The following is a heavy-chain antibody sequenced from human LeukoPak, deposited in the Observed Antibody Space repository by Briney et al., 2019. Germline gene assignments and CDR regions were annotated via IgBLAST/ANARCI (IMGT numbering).Heavy chain of an antibody. CDR3: ARDKGTEGLLPRGDWYFNL. CDR1: GFTFSSYS. J-gene: IGHJ2*01. D-gene: IGHD3-3*01. Sequence: GGSLRLSCAASGFTFSSYSMNWVRQAPGKGLEWVSSISSSSTYIYYAGSVKGRFTISRDNAKNSLFLQMNSLRAEDTAVYYCARDKGTEGLLPRGDWYFNLWGRGTLVTVSS. CDR2: ISSSSTYI. V-gene: IGHV3-21*01.